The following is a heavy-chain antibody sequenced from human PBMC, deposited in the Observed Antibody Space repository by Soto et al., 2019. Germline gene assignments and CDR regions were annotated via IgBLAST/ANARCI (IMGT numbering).Heavy chain of an antibody. CDR1: GGSISSYY. Sequence: SSETLSLTCTVSGGSISSYYWSWIRQPPGKGLEWIGYIYYSGSTNYNPSLKSRVTISVDTSRSQFSLKLSSVTAADTAVYYCARDGLRYSYGKNWFDPWGQGTLVTVSS. CDR2: IYYSGST. J-gene: IGHJ5*02. D-gene: IGHD5-18*01. V-gene: IGHV4-59*13. CDR3: ARDGLRYSYGKNWFDP.